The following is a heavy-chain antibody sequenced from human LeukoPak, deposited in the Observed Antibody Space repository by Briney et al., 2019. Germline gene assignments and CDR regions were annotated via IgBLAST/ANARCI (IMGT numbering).Heavy chain of an antibody. D-gene: IGHD4-11*01. CDR3: ARDHGTTPLDY. CDR1: GGSISSYY. J-gene: IGHJ4*02. Sequence: SETLSLTCTVSGGSISSYYWSWIRQPPGRGLEWIWYIYYSGSTNYNPSLKSRVTISVDTSKNQFSLKLSSVTAADTAVYYCARDHGTTPLDYWGQGTLVTVSS. V-gene: IGHV4-59*01. CDR2: IYYSGST.